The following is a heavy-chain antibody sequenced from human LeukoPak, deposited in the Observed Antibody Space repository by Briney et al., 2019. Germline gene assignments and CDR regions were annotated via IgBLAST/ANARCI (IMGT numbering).Heavy chain of an antibody. Sequence: SETLSLTCTVSGGSITSYSWSWIRQPPGQGLEWIAYMYYSGSTSYNPSLKSRVTISVDTSKNQISLKLSSVTAADTAVYYCARDLGVMVRAFDIWGPGTMVTVSS. CDR1: GGSITSYS. CDR3: ARDLGVMVRAFDI. J-gene: IGHJ3*02. V-gene: IGHV4-59*01. CDR2: MYYSGST. D-gene: IGHD5-18*01.